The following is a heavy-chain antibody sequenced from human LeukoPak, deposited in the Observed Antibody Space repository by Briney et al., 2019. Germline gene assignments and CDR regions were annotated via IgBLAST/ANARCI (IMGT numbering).Heavy chain of an antibody. CDR2: INHSGST. J-gene: IGHJ3*02. D-gene: IGHD4-17*01. CDR3: ARGSTVTGDTDAFDI. CDR1: GGSFSGYY. V-gene: IGHV4-34*01. Sequence: SETLSLTCAVYGGSFSGYYWSWIRQPPGKGLELIGEINHSGSTNYNPSLKSRVTISVDTSKNQFSLKLSSVTAADTAVYYCARGSTVTGDTDAFDIWGQGTMVTVSS.